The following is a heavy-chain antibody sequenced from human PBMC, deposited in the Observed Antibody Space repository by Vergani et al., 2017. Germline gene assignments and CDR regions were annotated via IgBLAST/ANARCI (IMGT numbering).Heavy chain of an antibody. D-gene: IGHD1-26*01. CDR3: ARERPRSLISGSYYYFDY. CDR2: IYYSGST. J-gene: IGHJ4*02. Sequence: QLQLQESGPGLVKPSETLSLTCTVSGGSISSSSYYWGWIRQPPGKGLEWIGYIYYSGSTNYNPSLKSRVTISVDTSKNQFSLKLSSVTAADTAVYYCARERPRSLISGSYYYFDYWGQGTLVTVSS. CDR1: GGSISSSSYY. V-gene: IGHV4-61*05.